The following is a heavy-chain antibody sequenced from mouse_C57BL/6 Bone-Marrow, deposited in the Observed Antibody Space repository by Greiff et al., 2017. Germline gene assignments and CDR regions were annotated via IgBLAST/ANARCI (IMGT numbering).Heavy chain of an antibody. Sequence: EVMLVESGGDLVKPGGSLKLSCAASGFTFSSYGMSWVRQTPDKRLEWVATISSGGSYTYYPDSVKGRVTISRDNAKNTLYLQMSSLKSEDTAMYYCARLRGGSYFDYWGQGTTLTVSS. V-gene: IGHV5-6*02. J-gene: IGHJ2*01. D-gene: IGHD2-12*01. CDR1: GFTFSSYG. CDR2: ISSGGSYT. CDR3: ARLRGGSYFDY.